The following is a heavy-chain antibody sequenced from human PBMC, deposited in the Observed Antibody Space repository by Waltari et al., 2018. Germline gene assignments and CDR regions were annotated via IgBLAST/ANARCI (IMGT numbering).Heavy chain of an antibody. J-gene: IGHJ4*02. CDR3: VRHLFGSGNYYYFES. CDR2: IYYRGST. V-gene: IGHV4-39*01. Sequence: QLQLQESGPGLVKPSETLSLNCTVSSGSIKRDNYYWGWVRQPPGMPLEWIGSIYYRGSTFHTPSLTIRVIMSVDPSKNQLSLRLRSATAADTAIYYCVRHLFGSGNYYYFESWGQGALVTVSS. CDR1: SGSIKRDNYY. D-gene: IGHD3-10*01.